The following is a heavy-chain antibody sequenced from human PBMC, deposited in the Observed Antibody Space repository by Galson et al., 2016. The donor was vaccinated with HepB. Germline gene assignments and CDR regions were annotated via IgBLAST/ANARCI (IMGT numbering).Heavy chain of an antibody. CDR2: INAGDGRT. J-gene: IGHJ4*02. Sequence: SVKVSCKASGYAFTSHPLHWVRQAPGQRPEWMGWINAGDGRTKYSETFQGRLSISRDASASIAYKELTSLTSEDTAVYFCARDRADSASWGFDFWGQGALITVSS. CDR3: ARDRADSASWGFDF. V-gene: IGHV1-3*01. D-gene: IGHD6-13*01. CDR1: GYAFTSHP.